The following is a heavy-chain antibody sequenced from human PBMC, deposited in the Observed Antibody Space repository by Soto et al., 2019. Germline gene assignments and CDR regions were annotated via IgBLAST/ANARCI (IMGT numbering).Heavy chain of an antibody. CDR1: GFTFSSYA. CDR2: MSGTGGST. D-gene: IGHD6-19*01. J-gene: IGHJ4*02. V-gene: IGHV3-23*01. Sequence: EVQLLESGGGLVQPGRSLRLSCAASGFTFSSYAMNWVRQAPGKGLEWVSAMSGTGGSTYYADSVKGRFTISRDNSKTTLYLQMNSLRVEDTAVFYCAKAGFSSGWSSSYFDYWGQGTLVTVSS. CDR3: AKAGFSSGWSSSYFDY.